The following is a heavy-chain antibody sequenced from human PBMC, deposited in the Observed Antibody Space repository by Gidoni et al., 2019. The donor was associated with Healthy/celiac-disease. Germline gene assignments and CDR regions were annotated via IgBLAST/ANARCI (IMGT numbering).Heavy chain of an antibody. CDR1: GFTLRNDW. D-gene: IGHD1-26*01. J-gene: IGHJ3*02. CDR2: IKSKTYGGKT. CDR3: TTDYSGSYSDAFDI. Sequence: EVQLVESGGGVVKPGGSLRLSCAASGFTLRNDWMNWVRQAQGKGMEVVGRIKSKTYGGKTDYAAPVIGRFTISRDDSKNTLYLQKNSLKTEDTAVYYCTTDYSGSYSDAFDIWGQGTMVTVSS. V-gene: IGHV3-15*07.